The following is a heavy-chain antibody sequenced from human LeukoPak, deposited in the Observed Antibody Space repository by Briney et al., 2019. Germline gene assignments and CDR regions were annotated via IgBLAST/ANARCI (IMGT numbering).Heavy chain of an antibody. J-gene: IGHJ6*03. Sequence: GGSLRLSCAASGFTFSSYWMHWVRQVPGKGLVWVSRTNSDGSSTSYADSVKGRFTISRDNAKNSLYLQMNSLRAEDTAVYYCARWPLGRTIDNTYYYYYMDVWGKGTTVTVSS. D-gene: IGHD7-27*01. CDR1: GFTFSSYW. CDR2: TNSDGSST. CDR3: ARWPLGRTIDNTYYYYYMDV. V-gene: IGHV3-74*01.